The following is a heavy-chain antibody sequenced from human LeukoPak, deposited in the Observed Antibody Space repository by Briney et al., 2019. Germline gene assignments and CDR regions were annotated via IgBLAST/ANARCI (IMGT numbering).Heavy chain of an antibody. V-gene: IGHV4-38-2*02. Sequence: PSETLSLTCTASGYSISSGYYWGWIRQPPGKGLEWIGSIYHSGSTYYNPSLKSRVTISVDTSKNQFSLKLSSVTAADTAVYYCARDAMEWTWSWFDPWGQGTLVTVSS. CDR1: GYSISSGYY. D-gene: IGHD3-3*01. CDR2: IYHSGST. CDR3: ARDAMEWTWSWFDP. J-gene: IGHJ5*02.